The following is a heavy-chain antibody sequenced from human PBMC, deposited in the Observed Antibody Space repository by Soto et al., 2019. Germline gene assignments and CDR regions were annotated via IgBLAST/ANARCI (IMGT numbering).Heavy chain of an antibody. J-gene: IGHJ4*02. D-gene: IGHD1-7*01. CDR3: ASRDPGTSVDY. V-gene: IGHV4-59*01. CDR1: GGSIKNYY. CDR2: VYDNGGT. Sequence: PSETLSLTCTVSGGSIKNYYWNWIRQSPGKGLEWLGYVYDNGGTDSNPSLKSRVTISVDTSKNQFSLNLSSVTAADTAVYYCASRDPGTSVDYWGQGTLVT.